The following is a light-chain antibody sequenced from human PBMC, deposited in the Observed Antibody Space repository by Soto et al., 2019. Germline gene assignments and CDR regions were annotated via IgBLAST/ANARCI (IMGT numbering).Light chain of an antibody. CDR1: GSDVGAYNL. CDR3: CSYAGTVAYV. CDR2: EVN. Sequence: QSALTQPASVSGSPVQSITISCAGTGSDVGAYNLVSWYQQHPGKAPKLILCEVNTRPSGISNRFSGSKSGDTASLTISGLQAEDEADYFCCSYAGTVAYVFGTGTKVTVL. V-gene: IGLV2-23*02. J-gene: IGLJ1*01.